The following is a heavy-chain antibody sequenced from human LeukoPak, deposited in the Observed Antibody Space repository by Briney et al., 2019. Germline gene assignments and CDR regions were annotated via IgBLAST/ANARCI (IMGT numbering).Heavy chain of an antibody. Sequence: SETLSLTCTVSGGSISSSSYYWGWIRQPPGKGLEWIGSIYYSGSTYYNPSLKSRVTISVDTSKNQFSLKLSSVTAADTAVYYCARESGAHYDSSGYYSGYYYMDVWGKGTTVTVSS. CDR3: ARESGAHYDSSGYYSGYYYMDV. CDR2: IYYSGST. V-gene: IGHV4-39*07. CDR1: GGSISSSSYY. D-gene: IGHD3-22*01. J-gene: IGHJ6*03.